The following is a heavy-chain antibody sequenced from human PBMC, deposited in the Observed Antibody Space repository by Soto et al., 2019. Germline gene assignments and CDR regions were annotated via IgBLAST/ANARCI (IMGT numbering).Heavy chain of an antibody. D-gene: IGHD5-12*01. CDR2: IIPTFGTA. CDR1: GGTFSSYA. V-gene: IGHV1-69*06. J-gene: IGHJ6*02. CDR3: ASGYRRPCRGWMDV. Sequence: QVQLVQSGAEVKKPGSSVKVSCKASGGTFSSYAISWVRQAPGQGLEWMGGIIPTFGTANCEQKLQGRITVTPDKYTSTAYMEQSSLRSGDTELDYCASGYRRPCRGWMDVRGQGTTVTVS.